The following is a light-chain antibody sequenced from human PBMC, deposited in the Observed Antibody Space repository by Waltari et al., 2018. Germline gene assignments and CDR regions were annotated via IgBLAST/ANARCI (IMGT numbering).Light chain of an antibody. V-gene: IGKV1-9*01. J-gene: IGKJ1*01. CDR1: QGISSY. CDR2: AAS. Sequence: IQLTQSPSSLSASVGDRVTIPCRASQGISSYLAWYQQKPGKAPKLLIYAASTLQSGVPSRFSGSGSGTDFTLTINSLQPEDFATYYCQQLNSYPPWTFGQGTKVEIK. CDR3: QQLNSYPPWT.